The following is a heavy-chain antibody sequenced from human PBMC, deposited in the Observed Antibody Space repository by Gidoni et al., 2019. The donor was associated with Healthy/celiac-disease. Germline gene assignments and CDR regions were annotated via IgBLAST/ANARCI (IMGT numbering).Heavy chain of an antibody. CDR2: IWYDGSNK. V-gene: IGHV3-33*01. D-gene: IGHD3-22*01. CDR1: GFTFSSYG. J-gene: IGHJ6*02. Sequence: QVQLVESGGGVVQPGRSRRLSCAASGFTFSSYGMHWVRQAPGKGLEWVAVIWYDGSNKYYADSVKGRFTISRDNSKNTLYLQMNSLRAEDTAVYYCARETITTDYYYGMDVWGQGTTVTVSS. CDR3: ARETITTDYYYGMDV.